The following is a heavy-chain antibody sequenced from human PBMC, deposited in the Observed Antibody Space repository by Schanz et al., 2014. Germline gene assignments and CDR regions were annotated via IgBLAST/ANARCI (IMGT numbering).Heavy chain of an antibody. J-gene: IGHJ4*02. CDR1: GFTFRDYY. V-gene: IGHV3-11*06. CDR2: ISSSSSYI. CDR3: ARDRGYCSGGSCLTFDY. D-gene: IGHD2-15*01. Sequence: GQLAESGGGLVKPGGSLRLSCAASGFTFRDYYMSWIRQAPGKGLEWVSSISSSSSYIYYADSVKGRFTISRDNAKNSLYLQMNTLRAEDTAVYYCARDRGYCSGGSCLTFDYWGQGTLVTVSS.